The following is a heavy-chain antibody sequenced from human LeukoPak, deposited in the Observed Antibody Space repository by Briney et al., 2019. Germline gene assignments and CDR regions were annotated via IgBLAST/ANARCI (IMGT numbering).Heavy chain of an antibody. J-gene: IGHJ4*02. V-gene: IGHV3-30*18. CDR3: AKEEVVVVPAARNPFDY. D-gene: IGHD2-2*01. CDR2: ISYDGSNK. Sequence: GGSLRLSCAASGFTFSSYGMHWVRQAPGKGLEWVAVISYDGSNKYYADSVKGRFTISRDNSKNALYLQMNSLRAEDTAVYYCAKEEVVVVPAARNPFDYWGQGTLVTVSS. CDR1: GFTFSSYG.